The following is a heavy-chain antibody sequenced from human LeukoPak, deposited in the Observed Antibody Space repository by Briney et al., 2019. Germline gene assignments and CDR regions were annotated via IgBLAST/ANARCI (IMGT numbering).Heavy chain of an antibody. CDR3: AREEALGSGSFDY. CDR1: GGSISSSSYY. J-gene: IGHJ4*02. Sequence: SETLSLTCTVSGGSISSSSYYWSWIRQPPGKGLEWIGYIYYSGSTNYNPSLKSRVTISVDTSKNQFSLKLGSVTAADTAVYYCAREEALGSGSFDYWGQGTLVTVSS. D-gene: IGHD1-26*01. V-gene: IGHV4-61*01. CDR2: IYYSGST.